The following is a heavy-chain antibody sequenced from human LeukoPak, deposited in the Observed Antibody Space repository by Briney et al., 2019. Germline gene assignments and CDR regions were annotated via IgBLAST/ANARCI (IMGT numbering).Heavy chain of an antibody. CDR2: IIPIFGTA. CDR1: GGTFSSYA. V-gene: IGHV1-69*05. J-gene: IGHJ4*02. CDR3: AREGGYSYGEIDY. Sequence: GASVKVSCKASGGTFSSYAISWVRQAPGQGLEWMGGIIPIFGTANYAQKFQGRVTITTDESTSTAYMELSSLRSEDTAVYYCAREGGYSYGEIDYWGQGTLATVSS. D-gene: IGHD5-18*01.